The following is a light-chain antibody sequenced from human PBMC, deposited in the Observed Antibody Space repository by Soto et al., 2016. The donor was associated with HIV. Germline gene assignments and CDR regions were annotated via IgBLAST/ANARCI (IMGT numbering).Light chain of an antibody. Sequence: DIQMTQSPSSLSASVGDRVTITCRASQSISSYLNWYQQKPGKAPKLLIYAASSLQSGVPSRFSGSGSGGTGTDFTLTIDSLQPEDFATYYCQQTDSFPFTFGPGTKVNV. CDR1: QSISSY. CDR3: QQTDSFPFT. J-gene: IGKJ3*01. CDR2: AAS. V-gene: IGKV1-39*01.